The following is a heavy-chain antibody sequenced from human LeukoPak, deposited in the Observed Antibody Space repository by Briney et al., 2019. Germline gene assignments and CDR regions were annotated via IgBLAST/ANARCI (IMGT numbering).Heavy chain of an antibody. Sequence: GGSLRLSCAASGFTFSNYWMGWVRQAPGKGLEWVANIKEDGSEKYYVDSVKGRFTISRDNAKNSLYLQMNSLRVEDTAVFYCARVRGSTSCPESWGQGTLVTVSS. D-gene: IGHD2-2*01. V-gene: IGHV3-7*01. CDR1: GFTFSNYW. CDR3: ARVRGSTSCPES. CDR2: IKEDGSEK. J-gene: IGHJ5*02.